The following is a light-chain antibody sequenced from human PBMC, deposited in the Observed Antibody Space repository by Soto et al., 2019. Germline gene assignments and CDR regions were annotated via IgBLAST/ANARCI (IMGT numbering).Light chain of an antibody. CDR3: AAWDDSLNGCV. CDR1: SSDVGGYNY. Sequence: QSALTQPASVSGSPGQSITISCTGTSSDVGGYNYVSWYQQYPGKAPKLMIYEVSNRPSGVSNRFSGSKSGNTASLTISGLQAEDEADFYCAAWDDSLNGCVFGTGTKLTVL. V-gene: IGLV2-14*01. J-gene: IGLJ1*01. CDR2: EVS.